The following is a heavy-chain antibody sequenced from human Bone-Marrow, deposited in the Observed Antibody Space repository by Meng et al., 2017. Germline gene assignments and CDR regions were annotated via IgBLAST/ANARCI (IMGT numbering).Heavy chain of an antibody. CDR1: GGTFSSYA. CDR2: IIPIFGTA. J-gene: IGHJ6*02. Sequence: SVKVSCKASGGTFSSYAISWVRQAPGQGLEWMGGIIPIFGTANYAQKFQGRVTITADESTSTAYMELSSLRSEDTAVYYCAGLHRGLGHGMDVWGQGTTVTVSS. D-gene: IGHD3-10*01. V-gene: IGHV1-69*13. CDR3: AGLHRGLGHGMDV.